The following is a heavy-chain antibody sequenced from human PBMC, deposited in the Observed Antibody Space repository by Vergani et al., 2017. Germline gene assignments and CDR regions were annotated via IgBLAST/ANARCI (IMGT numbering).Heavy chain of an antibody. CDR1: GASVNSYY. D-gene: IGHD3-10*01. CDR3: ARSRIYYGAGSPDY. CDR2: VSFRGDT. J-gene: IGHJ4*02. Sequence: QVKLQESGPGLVKPSETLSLTCTVSGASVNSYYWSWIRQPPGKGLEWMGYVSFRGDTLYDPSVNGRMTISLNTSSNQFSLYLTSVTAADTAVYYCARSRIYYGAGSPDYWGQGTLVTVSS. V-gene: IGHV4-59*02.